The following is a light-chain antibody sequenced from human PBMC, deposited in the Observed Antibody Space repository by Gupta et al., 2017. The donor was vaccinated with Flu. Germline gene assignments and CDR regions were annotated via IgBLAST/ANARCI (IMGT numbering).Light chain of an antibody. J-gene: IGKJ4*01. CDR1: QSHVHSGRRTH. V-gene: IGKV2D-29*02. CDR2: EVS. Sequence: IVMTQILLSLSVTPGQAASMSCESSQSHVHSGRRTHLHWYLQRPGQSPELLIYEVSNSFSGVPQRFSGSGSGTNFTLTISRLEAEDVGMYYCMQSVQLPLTFGGGTRVDIK. CDR3: MQSVQLPLT.